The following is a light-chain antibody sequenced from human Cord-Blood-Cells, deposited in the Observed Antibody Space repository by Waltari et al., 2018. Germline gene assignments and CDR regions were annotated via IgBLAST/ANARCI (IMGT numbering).Light chain of an antibody. Sequence: DIQMTQSPSSLSASVGDRVTITCRASQSISSYLNWYQQKPGKAPKLLIYAASSLQSGVPSKFSCSGSGTDFTLTISRLEPGDFATYYFQQSYSTPVTFGGGTKVEIK. J-gene: IGKJ4*01. CDR1: QSISSY. CDR3: QQSYSTPVT. V-gene: IGKV1-39*01. CDR2: AAS.